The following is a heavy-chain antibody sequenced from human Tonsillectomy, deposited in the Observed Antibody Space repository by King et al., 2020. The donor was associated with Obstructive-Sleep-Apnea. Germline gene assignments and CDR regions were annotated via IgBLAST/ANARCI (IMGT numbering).Heavy chain of an antibody. Sequence: VQLQQWGAGLLKPSETLSLPCAVYGGSFSGYYWSWLRQPPGKGLEWIGEINHSGSTNYNPSLKSRVTISVDTSKNQFSLKLSSVTAADTAVYYCARGPRDYYGSGSYYDYWGQGTLVTVSS. CDR3: ARGPRDYYGSGSYYDY. CDR2: INHSGST. V-gene: IGHV4-34*01. J-gene: IGHJ4*02. D-gene: IGHD3-10*01. CDR1: GGSFSGYY.